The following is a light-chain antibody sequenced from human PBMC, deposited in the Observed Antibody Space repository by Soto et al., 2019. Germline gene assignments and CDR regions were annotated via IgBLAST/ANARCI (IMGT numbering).Light chain of an antibody. CDR2: EVS. CDR3: CSYAGSSTLYV. V-gene: IGLV2-23*02. Sequence: QSALTQPASVSGSPGQSITISSTGTSSDVGSYNLVSWYQQHPGKAPKLMIYEVSKRPSGVSNRFSGSKSGNTASLTISGLQAEDEADYYCCSYAGSSTLYVFGTGTKVTVL. J-gene: IGLJ1*01. CDR1: SSDVGSYNL.